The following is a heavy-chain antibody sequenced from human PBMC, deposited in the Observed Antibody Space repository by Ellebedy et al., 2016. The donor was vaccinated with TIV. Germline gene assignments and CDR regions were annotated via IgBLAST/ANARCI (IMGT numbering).Heavy chain of an antibody. CDR3: ARRGYLYSSGREDY. V-gene: IGHV5-51*01. D-gene: IGHD3-22*01. J-gene: IGHJ4*02. CDR2: IYPGDSDT. Sequence: PGGSLRLSCKGSGFTFTDYWIAWVPQMPGKGLEWMGLIYPGDSDTRYSPSFQGQVTISVDKSISTAYLQWSSLKASDTAMYYCARRGYLYSSGREDYWGQGTLVTVSS. CDR1: GFTFTDYW.